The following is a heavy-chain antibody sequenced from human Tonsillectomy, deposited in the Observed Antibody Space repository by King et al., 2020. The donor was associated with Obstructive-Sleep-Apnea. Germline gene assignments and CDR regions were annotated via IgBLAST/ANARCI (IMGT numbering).Heavy chain of an antibody. Sequence: VQLVESGGGVVQPGRSLRLSCAASGFTFSSYAMHWVRQAPGKGLEWVAVISYDGSNKYYADSVKGRFTISRDNSKNTLYLQMNSLRAEDTAVYYCARDRGGAAAGPGYGMDVWGQGTTVTVSS. J-gene: IGHJ6*02. CDR2: ISYDGSNK. CDR1: GFTFSSYA. D-gene: IGHD6-13*01. V-gene: IGHV3-30*04. CDR3: ARDRGGAAAGPGYGMDV.